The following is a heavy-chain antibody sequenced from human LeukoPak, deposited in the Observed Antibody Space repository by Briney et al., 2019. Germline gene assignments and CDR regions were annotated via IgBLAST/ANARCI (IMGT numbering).Heavy chain of an antibody. J-gene: IGHJ4*02. Sequence: GGSLRLSCEAPGFTFSSSAMYWVRQAPGKGLEWVSSISGNVFYTYYADSVKGRFTMSRDNSKNTLYLQMNSLRAEDTAVYYCAKGSRSYSSSWYYFDSWGQGTLVTVSS. CDR3: AKGSRSYSSSWYYFDS. CDR1: GFTFSSSA. D-gene: IGHD6-13*01. V-gene: IGHV3-23*01. CDR2: ISGNVFYT.